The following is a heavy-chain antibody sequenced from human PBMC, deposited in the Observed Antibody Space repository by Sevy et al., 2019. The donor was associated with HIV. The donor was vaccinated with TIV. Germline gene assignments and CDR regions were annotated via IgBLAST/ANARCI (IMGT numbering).Heavy chain of an antibody. Sequence: GGSLRLSCTASGFTFGDYCMSWVRQAPGKGLEWVAFLKSDGYGRTVDDSAYGRGRFVISSDDSKTNAYLQMNDLKAEDTGVYYCTRWKAAQSIFDYWGQGALVTVSS. V-gene: IGHV3-49*04. CDR1: GFTFGDYC. J-gene: IGHJ4*02. CDR2: LKSDGYGRTV. D-gene: IGHD6-13*01. CDR3: TRWKAAQSIFDY.